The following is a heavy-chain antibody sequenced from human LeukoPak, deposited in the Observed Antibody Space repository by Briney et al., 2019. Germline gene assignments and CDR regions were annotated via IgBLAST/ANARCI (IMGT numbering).Heavy chain of an antibody. D-gene: IGHD2-8*01. CDR3: ARGANGWFDP. V-gene: IGHV4-4*07. J-gene: IGHJ5*02. CDR2: IYTSGST. Sequence: PSETLSLTCTVSGGSISSYYWSWIRRPAGKGLEWIGRIYTSGSTNCNPSLKSRVTISIDKSKNQFSLKLSSVAAADTAVYYCARGANGWFDPGGEGTLVTVSS. CDR1: GGSISSYY.